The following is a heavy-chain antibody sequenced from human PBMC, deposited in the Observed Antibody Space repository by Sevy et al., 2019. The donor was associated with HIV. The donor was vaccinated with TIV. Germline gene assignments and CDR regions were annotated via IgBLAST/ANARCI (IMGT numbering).Heavy chain of an antibody. CDR1: GFTFSSYI. J-gene: IGHJ6*02. CDR2: ISSSRSYI. D-gene: IGHD3-3*01. CDR3: AREVNYDFWSGYLYYYYGMDV. Sequence: GGSLRLSCAASGFTFSSYIMNWVRQAPGKGLEWVSSISSSRSYIYYADSVKGRFTISRDNAKNSLYLQMNSLRAEDTAVYYCAREVNYDFWSGYLYYYYGMDVWGQGTTVTVSS. V-gene: IGHV3-21*01.